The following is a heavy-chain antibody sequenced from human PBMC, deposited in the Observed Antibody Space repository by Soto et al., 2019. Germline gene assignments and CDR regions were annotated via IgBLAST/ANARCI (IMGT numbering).Heavy chain of an antibody. J-gene: IGHJ4*02. CDR2: INPSGGST. D-gene: IGHD4-17*01. Sequence: QVQLVQSGAEVKKPGASVKVSCKASGYTFTSYYMHWVRQAPGQGLEWMGIINPSGGSTTYAQKFQGGLTMTRDTSTSTGYMELSSRRSEDPAGYYCARERGAYGDVDHWGQGTLVTVSS. CDR1: GYTFTSYY. V-gene: IGHV1-46*01. CDR3: ARERGAYGDVDH.